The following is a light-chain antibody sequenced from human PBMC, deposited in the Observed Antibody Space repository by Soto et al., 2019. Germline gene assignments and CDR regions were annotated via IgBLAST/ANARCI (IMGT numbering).Light chain of an antibody. CDR2: GAS. J-gene: IGKJ1*01. CDR3: HQYGSSPWT. V-gene: IGKV3-20*01. Sequence: EIVLTQSPGTLSLSPGERATLSCRASHSVRSSYLAWYQQKPGQAPRLLIYGASSRATGIPDRFSGSGSGTDFTLTISRLEPEDFAVYYCHQYGSSPWTFGQGTKVDIK. CDR1: HSVRSSY.